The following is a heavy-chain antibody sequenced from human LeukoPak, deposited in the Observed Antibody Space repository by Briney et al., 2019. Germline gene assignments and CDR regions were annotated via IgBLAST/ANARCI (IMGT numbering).Heavy chain of an antibody. Sequence: GGSLRLSCAASGFTVSSNYMSWVRQAPGKGLEWVSVIYSGGSTYYADSVKGRFTISRDNSKNTLYLQMNSLRAEDTAVYYCARDLWLGISVYWGQGTLVTVSS. CDR2: IYSGGST. D-gene: IGHD6-19*01. CDR1: GFTVSSNY. V-gene: IGHV3-53*01. CDR3: ARDLWLGISVY. J-gene: IGHJ4*02.